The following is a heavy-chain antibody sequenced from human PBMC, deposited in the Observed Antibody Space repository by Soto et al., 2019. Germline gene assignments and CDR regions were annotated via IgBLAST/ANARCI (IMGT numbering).Heavy chain of an antibody. CDR1: GGSFSGYY. D-gene: IGHD6-19*01. CDR2: INHSGST. V-gene: IGHV4-34*01. Sequence: SETLSLTCAVYGGSFSGYYWSWIRQPPGKGLEWIGEINHSGSTNYNPSLKSRVTISVDTSKNQFSLKLSSVTAADTAVYYCARVGDSSGWYHYYMDVWGKGTTVTVSS. CDR3: ARVGDSSGWYHYYMDV. J-gene: IGHJ6*03.